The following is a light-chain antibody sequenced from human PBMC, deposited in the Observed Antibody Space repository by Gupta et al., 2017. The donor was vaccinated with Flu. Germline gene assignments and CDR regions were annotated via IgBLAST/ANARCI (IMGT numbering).Light chain of an antibody. CDR1: QSVSSN. V-gene: IGKV3-15*01. J-gene: IGKJ2*01. Sequence: PATLSVSPGERATLSCMASQSVSSNLAWYQQKPGQAPRALIYGASTRATGIPARFSGSGSGTEFTLTISSLQSEDFAVYYCQQYNNWPYTFGQGTKVEIK. CDR2: GAS. CDR3: QQYNNWPYT.